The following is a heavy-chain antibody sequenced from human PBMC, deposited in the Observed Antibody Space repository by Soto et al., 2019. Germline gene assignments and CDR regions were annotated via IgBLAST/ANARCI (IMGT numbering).Heavy chain of an antibody. D-gene: IGHD6-13*01. CDR3: ARPGIAAAGGHYGMDV. CDR2: IDPSDSYT. CDR1: GYSFTSYW. Sequence: PGESLKISCKGSGYSFTSYWIRWVRQMPGKGLEWMGRIDPSDSYTNYSPSFQGHVTISADKSISTAYLQWSSLKASDTAMYYCARPGIAAAGGHYGMDVWGQGTTVTVSS. V-gene: IGHV5-10-1*01. J-gene: IGHJ6*02.